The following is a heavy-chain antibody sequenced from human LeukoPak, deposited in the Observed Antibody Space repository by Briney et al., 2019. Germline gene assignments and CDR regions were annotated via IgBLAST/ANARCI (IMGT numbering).Heavy chain of an antibody. CDR2: ISGSGGST. CDR1: GLTFSSYA. Sequence: PGGSLRLSCAASGLTFSSYAMSWVRQAPGKGLEWVSAISGSGGSTYYADSVKGRFTISRDNSKNTLYLQMNSLRAEDTAVYYCAKAAYDFWSGYYPFDYWGQGTLVTVSS. CDR3: AKAAYDFWSGYYPFDY. V-gene: IGHV3-23*01. D-gene: IGHD3-3*01. J-gene: IGHJ4*02.